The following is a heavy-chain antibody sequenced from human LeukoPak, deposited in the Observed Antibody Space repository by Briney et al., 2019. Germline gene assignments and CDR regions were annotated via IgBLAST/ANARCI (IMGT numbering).Heavy chain of an antibody. CDR1: GGTFSSYA. D-gene: IGHD4-17*01. CDR2: IIPIFGTA. V-gene: IGHV1-69*05. Sequence: SVKVSCKASGGTFSSYAISWVRQAPGQGREWMGGIIPIFGTANYAQKFQGRVTITTDESTSTAYMELSSLRSEDTAVYYCAGDSNGDYGFDYWGQGTLVTVSS. J-gene: IGHJ4*02. CDR3: AGDSNGDYGFDY.